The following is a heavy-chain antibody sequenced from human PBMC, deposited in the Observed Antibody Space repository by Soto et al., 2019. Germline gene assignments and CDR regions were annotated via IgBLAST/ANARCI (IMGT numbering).Heavy chain of an antibody. CDR3: ASQTSGYYYYGMDV. J-gene: IGHJ6*02. CDR2: ISSSSTYI. Sequence: EVQLVESGGGLVKPGGSLRLSCAASGFTSSSYSMNWVRQAPGKGLEWVSSISSSSTYIHYADSVKGRFTISRDNAKNSQYLQMNSLSAEDTAVYYCASQTSGYYYYGMDVWGQGTTVTVSS. V-gene: IGHV3-21*01. CDR1: GFTSSSYS.